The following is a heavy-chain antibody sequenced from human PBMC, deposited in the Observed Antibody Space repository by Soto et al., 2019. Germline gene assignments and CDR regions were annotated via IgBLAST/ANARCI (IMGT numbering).Heavy chain of an antibody. CDR2: ISYDGSNK. Sequence: QEQLVESAGGVVQPGRSLRLYCAASGFTFSSYAMHWVRQAPGKGLEWVAVISYDGSNKYYADSVKGRFTISRDNSKNTLYLQMNSLRAEDTAVYYCARDRGPGIAVAGHYYYGMDVWGQGTTVTVSS. J-gene: IGHJ6*02. D-gene: IGHD6-19*01. V-gene: IGHV3-30-3*01. CDR1: GFTFSSYA. CDR3: ARDRGPGIAVAGHYYYGMDV.